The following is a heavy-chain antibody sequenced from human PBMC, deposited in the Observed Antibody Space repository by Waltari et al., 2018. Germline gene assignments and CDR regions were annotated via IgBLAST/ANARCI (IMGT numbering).Heavy chain of an antibody. CDR3: VREYYSSGSY. CDR1: GFTFRTTW. V-gene: IGHV3-74*01. D-gene: IGHD3-10*01. Sequence: EVQLVESGGDLVQPGGSLSLSCAASGFTFRTTWMPWVRRAPGKGPLWVSTISADGSGTTYADSVKGRFTISRDNAKNTLYLQMNSLRDEDTAVYYCVREYYSSGSYWGQGTLVIVSS. CDR2: ISADGSGT. J-gene: IGHJ4*02.